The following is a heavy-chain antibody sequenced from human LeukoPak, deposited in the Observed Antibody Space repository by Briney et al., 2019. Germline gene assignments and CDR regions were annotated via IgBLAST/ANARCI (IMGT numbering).Heavy chain of an antibody. D-gene: IGHD3-22*01. CDR3: ARDKGYDSSGYYYYFDY. Sequence: GASVKVSCKASGYTFTSYYMHWVRQAPGRGLEWMGIINPSGGSTSYAQKFQGRVTMTRDTSTSTVYMELSSLRSEDTAVYYCARDKGYDSSGYYYYFDYWGQGTLVTVSS. J-gene: IGHJ4*02. CDR1: GYTFTSYY. V-gene: IGHV1-46*01. CDR2: INPSGGST.